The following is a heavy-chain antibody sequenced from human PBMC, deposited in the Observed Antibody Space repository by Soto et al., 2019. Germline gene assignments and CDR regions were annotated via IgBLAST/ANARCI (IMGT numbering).Heavy chain of an antibody. Sequence: QVQLVQSGAEVKKPGSSVKVSCKASGGTFSSYAISWVRQAPGQGLEWMGGIIPIFGTANYAKKFQGRVTITADESTSTAYMELSSLRSEDTAVYYCAREGPGYCSSTSCYSMFYYGMDVWGQGPTVTVSS. D-gene: IGHD2-2*01. CDR3: AREGPGYCSSTSCYSMFYYGMDV. V-gene: IGHV1-69*01. J-gene: IGHJ6*02. CDR1: GGTFSSYA. CDR2: IIPIFGTA.